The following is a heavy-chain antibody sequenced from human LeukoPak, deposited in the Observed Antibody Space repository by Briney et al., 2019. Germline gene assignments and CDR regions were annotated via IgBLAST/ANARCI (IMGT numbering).Heavy chain of an antibody. CDR3: ARTINGPDY. CDR1: GFTFNNYA. J-gene: IGHJ4*02. D-gene: IGHD4/OR15-4a*01. Sequence: GGSLRLSCAASGFTFNNYAMNWVRQAPGKGLEWVSSLSGSGGGTYYADSVKGRFTIPRDNSKNTLYLQMNTLRAEDTAVYYCARTINGPDYWGQGTLVTVSS. CDR2: LSGSGGGT. V-gene: IGHV3-23*01.